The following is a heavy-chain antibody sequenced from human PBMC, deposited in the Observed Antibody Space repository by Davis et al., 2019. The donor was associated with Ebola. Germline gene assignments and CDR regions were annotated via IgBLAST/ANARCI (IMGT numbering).Heavy chain of an antibody. CDR1: GGSFSGYY. Sequence: SETLSLTCAVYGGSFSGYYWSWIRQPPGKGLEWIREINHSGSTNYNPSLKSRVTISVDTSKNQFSLKLSSVTAADTAVYYCARGVYGNYGMDVWGQGTTVTVSS. J-gene: IGHJ6*02. D-gene: IGHD5/OR15-5a*01. CDR2: INHSGST. V-gene: IGHV4-34*01. CDR3: ARGVYGNYGMDV.